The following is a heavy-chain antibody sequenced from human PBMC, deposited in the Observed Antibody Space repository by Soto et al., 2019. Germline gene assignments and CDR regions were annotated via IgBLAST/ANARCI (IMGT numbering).Heavy chain of an antibody. J-gene: IGHJ6*02. V-gene: IGHV1-18*01. CDR1: GYTFTSYG. D-gene: IGHD2-2*01. CDR3: ASRVVPANTRIYGMDV. Sequence: QVQLVQSGAEVKKPGASVKVSCKASGYTFTSYGISWVRQAPGQGLEWMGWISAYNGNTNYAQKLQGRVTMTTDTSTSTAYMELRGLRSDDTAVYYCASRVVPANTRIYGMDVWGQGTTVTVSS. CDR2: ISAYNGNT.